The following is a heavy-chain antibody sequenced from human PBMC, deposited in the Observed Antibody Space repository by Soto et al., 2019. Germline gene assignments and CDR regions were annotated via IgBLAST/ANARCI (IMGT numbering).Heavy chain of an antibody. J-gene: IGHJ3*01. CDR3: AHNLRDYEER. CDR2: IYWNDDK. V-gene: IGHV2-5*01. Sequence: QITLKESGPTLVKPTQTLTLTCTFSGFSLSTSGVGVGWIRQPPGKALEWLALIYWNDDKRYSPSLKRRLTITKDNSKNQVVLTMTNMDPVDTATYYCAHNLRDYEERWGQGTMVTVSS. D-gene: IGHD4-17*01. CDR1: GFSLSTSGVG.